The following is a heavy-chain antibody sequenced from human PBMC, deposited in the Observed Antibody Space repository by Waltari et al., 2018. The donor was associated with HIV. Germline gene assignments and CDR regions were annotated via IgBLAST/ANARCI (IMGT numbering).Heavy chain of an antibody. CDR2: IMSGSTK. CDR1: GFTVNRKY. V-gene: IGHV3-53*01. J-gene: IGHJ6*02. CDR3: VRGGGDPAVRRTAGYQYYGMDV. Sequence: EVQVVESGGGLIQPGGSLRLSCAVSGFTVNRKYMSWVRQAPGKGLEWVSVIMSGSTKYYADSVKGRFIISTDSSKNTLYLQMNSLRVEDTAVYYCVRGGGDPAVRRTAGYQYYGMDVWGQGTTVTVSS. D-gene: IGHD3-10*01.